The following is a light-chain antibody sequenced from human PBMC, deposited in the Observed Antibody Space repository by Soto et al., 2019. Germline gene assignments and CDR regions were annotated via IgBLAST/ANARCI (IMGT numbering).Light chain of an antibody. CDR3: HQHGGSPET. J-gene: IGKJ1*01. V-gene: IGKV3-20*01. CDR1: QSVSSTY. Sequence: EIVLTQSPCTLSLSPGERATLSCRASQSVSSTYLTWYQQKPGQAPRLLIYDASRRATGIPDRFSGSGSGTEFILTISELEPEDSGIYHCHQHGGSPETFGQGTKVDIK. CDR2: DAS.